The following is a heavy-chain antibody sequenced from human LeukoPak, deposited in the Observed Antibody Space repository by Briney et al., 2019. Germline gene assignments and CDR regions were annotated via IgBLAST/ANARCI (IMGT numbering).Heavy chain of an antibody. CDR2: IWYDGSNR. CDR3: ARDKLGIIGCFDP. J-gene: IGHJ5*02. CDR1: RFNFEDYG. Sequence: GGSVTLSCAACRFNFEDYGMTWVRQARGEGRVGVVDIWYDGSNRYYTVRVRGPFTSSKDNSKNTLYLQMNSLRAEDTAVYYCARDKLGIIGCFDPWGQGTLVTVSS. V-gene: IGHV3-33*08. D-gene: IGHD7-27*01.